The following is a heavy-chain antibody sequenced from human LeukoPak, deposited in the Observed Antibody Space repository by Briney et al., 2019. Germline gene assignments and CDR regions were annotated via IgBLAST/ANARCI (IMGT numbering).Heavy chain of an antibody. Sequence: GGSLRLSCAASGFTFSTYRMSWVRQAPGKGLEWVSFIFSSTHYSDSVKGRFTISRDNSKNTLYLQMNSLRAEDTAVYYCARRAGAYSHPYDYWGQGTLVTVSS. CDR3: ARRAGAYSHPYDY. D-gene: IGHD4/OR15-4a*01. V-gene: IGHV3-53*01. CDR1: GFTFSTYR. CDR2: IFSST. J-gene: IGHJ4*02.